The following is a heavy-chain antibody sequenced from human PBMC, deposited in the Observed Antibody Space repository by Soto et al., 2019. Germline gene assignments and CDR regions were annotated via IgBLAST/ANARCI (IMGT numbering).Heavy chain of an antibody. D-gene: IGHD6-19*01. V-gene: IGHV5-10-1*01. J-gene: IGHJ6*02. Sequence: ESLKRCLKGSGYSFASYWSSWVRQMPGKGLEWMGRIDPSDSYTNYSPSFQGQVTISADKSISTAYLQWSRMKASDTAMYYCARRSAYSSGWDYGMDVWGQGTTVTVSS. CDR2: IDPSDSYT. CDR3: ARRSAYSSGWDYGMDV. CDR1: GYSFASYW.